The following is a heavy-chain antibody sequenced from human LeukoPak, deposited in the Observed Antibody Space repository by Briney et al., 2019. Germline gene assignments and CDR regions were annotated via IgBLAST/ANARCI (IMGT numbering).Heavy chain of an antibody. CDR3: AREYLRGHIGLLLVRPPGGMDV. V-gene: IGHV1-2*02. Sequence: ASVKVSCKASGYTFTGYYMHWVRQAPGQGLEWMGWINPNSGGTNYAQKFQGRVTMTRDTSISTAYMELSRLRSDDTAVYYCAREYLRGHIGLLLVRPPGGMDVWGQGTTVTVSS. CDR1: GYTFTGYY. D-gene: IGHD4-17*01. CDR2: INPNSGGT. J-gene: IGHJ6*02.